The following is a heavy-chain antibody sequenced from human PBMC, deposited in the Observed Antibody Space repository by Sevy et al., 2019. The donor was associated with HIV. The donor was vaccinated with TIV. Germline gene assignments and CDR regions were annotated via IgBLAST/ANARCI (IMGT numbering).Heavy chain of an antibody. D-gene: IGHD2-21*02. Sequence: SETLSLTCSVSYGPISAYYWNWIRQSPGKGLEWIGSIHYTGSTDYNPSLKIRVTMSLDTSKNQFSLQLKSVTAADTALYYCARAPPVRSGDDSLNWFDPWGQGTLVTVSS. CDR2: IHYTGST. J-gene: IGHJ5*02. CDR3: ARAPPVRSGDDSLNWFDP. V-gene: IGHV4-59*12. CDR1: YGPISAYY.